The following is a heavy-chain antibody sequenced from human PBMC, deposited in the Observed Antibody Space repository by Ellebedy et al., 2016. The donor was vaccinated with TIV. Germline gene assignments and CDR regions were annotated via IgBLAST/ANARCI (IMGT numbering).Heavy chain of an antibody. V-gene: IGHV3-23*01. CDR1: GLTFSSYA. CDR3: AKEGPRQWLDAWPLDF. CDR2: IRGSDGTT. J-gene: IGHJ4*02. D-gene: IGHD6-19*01. Sequence: ETLSLTCAASGLTFSSYAMIWIRQAPGKGLEWVSAIRGSDGTTYYADSVKGRFTISMDNSKNTLYLEMNSLRAEDTAVYYCAKEGPRQWLDAWPLDFWGQGTLVTVSS.